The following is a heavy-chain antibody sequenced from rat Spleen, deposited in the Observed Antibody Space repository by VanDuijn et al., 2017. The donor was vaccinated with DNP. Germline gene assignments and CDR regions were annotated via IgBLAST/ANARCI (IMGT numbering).Heavy chain of an antibody. Sequence: EVQLVESGGGLVQPGRSLKLSCAASGFTFSKYGMAWVRQAPTQGLEWVASISTGGGNTYYRDSVKGRFSISRDNAKNTQYLQMDSLRSEDTATYYCATQGFTYWGQGTLVTVSS. J-gene: IGHJ3*01. V-gene: IGHV5S13*01. CDR2: ISTGGGNT. CDR3: ATQGFTY. CDR1: GFTFSKYG.